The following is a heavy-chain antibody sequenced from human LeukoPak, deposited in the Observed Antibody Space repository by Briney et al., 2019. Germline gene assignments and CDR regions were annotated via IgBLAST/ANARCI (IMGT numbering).Heavy chain of an antibody. J-gene: IGHJ4*02. Sequence: PGGSLRLSCADSGFTFGDFYMTWLRQTPGKGPEWLSYISMNGTDMDYADSVRGRFTISRDNAKDTLYLQMNSLGAEDTAIYHCAKGHTYGMIWGQGTQVTVSS. V-gene: IGHV3-11*01. D-gene: IGHD5-18*01. CDR1: GFTFGDFY. CDR2: ISMNGTDM. CDR3: AKGHTYGMI.